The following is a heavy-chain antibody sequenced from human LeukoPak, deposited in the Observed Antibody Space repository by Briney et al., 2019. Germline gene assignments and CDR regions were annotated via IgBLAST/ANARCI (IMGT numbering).Heavy chain of an antibody. CDR1: GYSFTTYW. CDR2: IYPGDSDT. CDR3: ARAVTQWLAPGDY. D-gene: IGHD6-19*01. J-gene: IGHJ4*02. V-gene: IGHV5-51*01. Sequence: GESLKISCRGSGYSFTTYWIGWVRQMPGKGLEWMGIIYPGDSDTRYTPSFQGQVTMSADKSINTAYLQWSSLKASDTAMYYCARAVTQWLAPGDYWGQGTLVTVSS.